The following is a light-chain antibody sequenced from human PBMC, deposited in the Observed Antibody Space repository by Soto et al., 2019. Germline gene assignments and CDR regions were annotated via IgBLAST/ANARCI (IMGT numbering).Light chain of an antibody. CDR1: SSNIGSNY. CDR2: SNN. CDR3: AAWDDSLNGRV. V-gene: IGLV1-44*01. J-gene: IGLJ1*01. Sequence: QSVLTQPPSASGTPGQRVTISCSGSSSNIGSNYVYWYQQLPGTAPKLLIYSNNQRPSGVPDRISGSKSGTSASLAISGLQSDDEADYYCAAWDDSLNGRVFGTGTKVTVL.